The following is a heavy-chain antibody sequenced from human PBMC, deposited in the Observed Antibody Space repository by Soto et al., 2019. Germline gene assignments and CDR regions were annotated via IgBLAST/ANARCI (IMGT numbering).Heavy chain of an antibody. J-gene: IGHJ6*02. CDR2: IDPSDSYT. D-gene: IGHD3-3*01. Sequence: GESLKISCKGSGYSFTSYWISWVRQMPGKGLEWMGRIDPSDSYTNYSPSFQGRVTISADKSISTAYLQWSSLKASDTAMYYCARRNYDFWSGTYYGMDVWGQGTTVTVSS. CDR3: ARRNYDFWSGTYYGMDV. V-gene: IGHV5-10-1*01. CDR1: GYSFTSYW.